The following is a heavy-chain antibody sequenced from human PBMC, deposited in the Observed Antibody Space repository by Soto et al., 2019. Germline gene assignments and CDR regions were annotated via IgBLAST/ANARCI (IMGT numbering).Heavy chain of an antibody. V-gene: IGHV4-34*01. CDR2: INHSGST. J-gene: IGHJ4*02. CDR3: ASQGVTVALFDY. CDR1: DGSVRGYY. D-gene: IGHD6-19*01. Sequence: SETLSLPCGVNDGSVRGYYVSWIRQPPGKGLEWIGEINHSGSTNYNPSLKSRVSISVDTSKNQFSLKLSSVTAADTAVYYCASQGVTVALFDYWGQGTLVTVSS.